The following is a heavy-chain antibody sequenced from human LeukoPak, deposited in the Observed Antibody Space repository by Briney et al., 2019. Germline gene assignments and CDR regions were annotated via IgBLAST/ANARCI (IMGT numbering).Heavy chain of an antibody. D-gene: IGHD3-22*01. J-gene: IGHJ4*02. CDR2: ITSRDGTT. Sequence: GGSLRLSCAAPGFTFSTYAMNWVRQTPGKGLEGVSSITSRDGTTYYTDSVKGRFTISRDNSENTLYLQMNSLRAEDTAIYYCVRDRPNYYDSSGHYYRRDGDYWGQGTLVTVSS. V-gene: IGHV3-23*01. CDR1: GFTFSTYA. CDR3: VRDRPNYYDSSGHYYRRDGDY.